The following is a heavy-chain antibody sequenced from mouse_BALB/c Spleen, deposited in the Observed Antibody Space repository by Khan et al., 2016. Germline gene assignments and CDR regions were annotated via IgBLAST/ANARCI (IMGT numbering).Heavy chain of an antibody. CDR1: GYTFSNYW. Sequence: QVQLKESGSELMKPGASVKISCKATGYTFSNYWIEWIIQRPGHGLEWIGEIFPGSGSPNYYEKYKGKTTFTADTSSNTAYKNLISLTSEDTADYYCARNYRCDNKYYFDDWGQGTTLTVSA. V-gene: IGHV1-9*01. CDR3: ARNYRCDNKYYFDD. J-gene: IGHJ2*01. CDR2: IFPGSGSP. D-gene: IGHD2-12*01.